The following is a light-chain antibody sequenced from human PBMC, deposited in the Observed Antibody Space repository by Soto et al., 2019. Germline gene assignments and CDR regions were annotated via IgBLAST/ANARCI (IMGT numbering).Light chain of an antibody. J-gene: IGKJ1*01. V-gene: IGKV3-15*01. CDR2: SAS. CDR1: QSVSSN. CDR3: HQYNHWLTWT. Sequence: EIVMTQSPASLSVSPGERATLCCRASQSVSSNLAWYQQRPGQAPRLLIYSASTRATGIPARFSGSGSGTEFTLTISSLQSEDFAVYYCHQYNHWLTWTFGQGTKVDIK.